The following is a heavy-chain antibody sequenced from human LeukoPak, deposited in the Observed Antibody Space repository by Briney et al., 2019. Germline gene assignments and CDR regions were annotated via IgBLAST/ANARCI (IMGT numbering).Heavy chain of an antibody. CDR2: IYYSGST. D-gene: IGHD6-13*01. CDR1: GGSISSSSYY. Sequence: SETLSLTCTVSGGSISSSSYYWGWIRQPPGKGLEWIGSIYYSGSTYYNPSLKSRVTISVDTSKNQFSLKLSSVTAADTAVYYCARDSPGPAAAGIDAFDIWGQGTMVTVSS. CDR3: ARDSPGPAAAGIDAFDI. V-gene: IGHV4-39*07. J-gene: IGHJ3*02.